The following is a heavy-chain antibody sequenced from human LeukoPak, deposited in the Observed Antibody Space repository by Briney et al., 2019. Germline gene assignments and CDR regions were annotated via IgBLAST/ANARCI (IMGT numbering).Heavy chain of an antibody. Sequence: PGGSLRLSCAASGFTFSSYSMNWVRQAPGKGLEWVSSISSSSSYIYYADSVEGRFTISRDNAKNSLYLQMNSLRAEDTAVYYCARDEDASVVVVAATPFDYWGQGTLVTVSS. CDR1: GFTFSSYS. V-gene: IGHV3-21*01. CDR3: ARDEDASVVVVAATPFDY. CDR2: ISSSSSYI. J-gene: IGHJ4*02. D-gene: IGHD2-15*01.